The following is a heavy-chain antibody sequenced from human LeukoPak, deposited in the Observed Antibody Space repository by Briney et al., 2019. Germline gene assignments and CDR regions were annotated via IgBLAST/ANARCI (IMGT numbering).Heavy chain of an antibody. CDR3: AKGYYGSGSYYNPFYYFDY. J-gene: IGHJ4*02. CDR1: GFTFSNAW. D-gene: IGHD3-10*01. Sequence: GGSLRLSCAASGFTFSNAWMSWVRQAPGKGLEWVSAISGSGGSTYYADSVKGRFTISRDNSKNTLYLQMNSLRAEDTAVYYCAKGYYGSGSYYNPFYYFDYWGQGTLVTVSS. V-gene: IGHV3-23*01. CDR2: ISGSGGST.